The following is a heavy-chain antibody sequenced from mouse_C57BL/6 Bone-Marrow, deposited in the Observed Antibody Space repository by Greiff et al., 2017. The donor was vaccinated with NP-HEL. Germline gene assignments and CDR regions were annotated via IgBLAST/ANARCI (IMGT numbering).Heavy chain of an antibody. J-gene: IGHJ1*03. CDR1: GFTFSSYA. CDR2: ISDGGSYT. D-gene: IGHD1-1*01. V-gene: IGHV5-4*01. Sequence: EVMLVESGGGLVKPGGSLKLSCAASGFTFSSYAMSWVRQTPEKRLEWVATISDGGSYTYYPDNVKGRFTISRDNAKNNLYLQMSHLKSEDTAMYYCAREEIYYYGSSYRYFDVWGTGTTVTVSS. CDR3: AREEIYYYGSSYRYFDV.